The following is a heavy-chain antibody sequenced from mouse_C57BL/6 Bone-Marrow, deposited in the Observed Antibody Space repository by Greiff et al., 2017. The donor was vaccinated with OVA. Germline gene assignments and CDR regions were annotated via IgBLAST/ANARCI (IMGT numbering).Heavy chain of an antibody. D-gene: IGHD4-1*01. CDR1: GFNIKDDY. CDR2: IDPENGDT. J-gene: IGHJ2*01. V-gene: IGHV14-4*01. CDR3: TANWEGDY. Sequence: EVKLVESGAELVRPGASVKLSCTASGFNIKDDYMHWVKQRPEQGLEWIGWIDPENGDTEYASKFQGKATITADTSSNTAYLQLSSLTSEDTAVYYCTANWEGDYWGQGTTLTVSS.